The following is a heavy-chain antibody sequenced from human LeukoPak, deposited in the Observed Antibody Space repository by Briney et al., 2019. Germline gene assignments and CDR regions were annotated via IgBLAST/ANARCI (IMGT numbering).Heavy chain of an antibody. Sequence: SETLSLTCTVSGGSISPYYWNWIRQPPGKGLEWIGYIYYSGSTNYNPSLKSRVTISVDTSKNQFSLKLSSVTAADTAVYYCARVSTMVRGAYDAFDIWGQGTMVTVSS. CDR1: GGSISPYY. J-gene: IGHJ3*02. CDR2: IYYSGST. V-gene: IGHV4-59*01. D-gene: IGHD3-10*01. CDR3: ARVSTMVRGAYDAFDI.